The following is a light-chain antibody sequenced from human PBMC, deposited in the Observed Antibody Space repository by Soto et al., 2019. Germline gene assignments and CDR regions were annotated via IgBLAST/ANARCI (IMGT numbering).Light chain of an antibody. J-gene: IGKJ1*01. CDR3: MQGTHWPPT. V-gene: IGKV2-30*01. CDR1: QSLVYSDGNTY. CDR2: KVS. Sequence: DVVMTQSPLSLPVTLGQPASISCRSSQSLVYSDGNTYLNWFQQRPGQSPRRLIYKVSNRDSEVTDRFSGSGSGTDFTLKISRVEAEDVGVDYCMQGTHWPPTCGQGTKVEIK.